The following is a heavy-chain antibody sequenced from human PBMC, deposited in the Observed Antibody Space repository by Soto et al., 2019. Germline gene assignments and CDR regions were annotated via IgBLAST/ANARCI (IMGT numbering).Heavy chain of an antibody. CDR2: MNPNSGNT. D-gene: IGHD5-12*01. J-gene: IGHJ6*02. V-gene: IGHV1-8*01. Sequence: ASVKVSCKASGYTFTSYDINWVRQATGQGLEWMGWMNPNSGNTGYAQKFQGRVTMTRNTSISTAYMELSSLRSEDTAVYYCARLGGYDSRYYYGMDVWGQGTTVTVSS. CDR3: ARLGGYDSRYYYGMDV. CDR1: GYTFTSYD.